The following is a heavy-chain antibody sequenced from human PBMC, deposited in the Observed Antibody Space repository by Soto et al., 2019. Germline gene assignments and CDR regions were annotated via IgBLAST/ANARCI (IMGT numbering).Heavy chain of an antibody. CDR2: IDDAGST. D-gene: IGHD4-17*01. Sequence: PSETLSLTCRVSGGSMTSYYWNWLRQSPGKGLEWIGYIDDAGSTKFNPSLRSRVSMSILTSQGQVSLTLDSVTAADTAVYYCARGFLLGDYSRRYFDYWGQGTLVTVSS. CDR1: GGSMTSYY. J-gene: IGHJ4*02. V-gene: IGHV4-59*12. CDR3: ARGFLLGDYSRRYFDY.